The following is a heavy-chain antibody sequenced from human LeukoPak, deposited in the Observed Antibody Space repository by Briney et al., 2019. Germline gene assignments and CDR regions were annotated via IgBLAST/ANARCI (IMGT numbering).Heavy chain of an antibody. CDR1: GGSFSGYY. CDR3: ARGPRYNWNDVPFDY. D-gene: IGHD1-1*01. V-gene: IGHV4-34*01. Sequence: SETLSLTCAVYGGSFSGYYWSWIRQPPGKGLEWIGEINRSGSTNYNPSLKSRVTISVDTSKNQFSLKLSSVTAADTAVYYCARGPRYNWNDVPFDYWGQGTLVTVSS. J-gene: IGHJ4*02. CDR2: INRSGST.